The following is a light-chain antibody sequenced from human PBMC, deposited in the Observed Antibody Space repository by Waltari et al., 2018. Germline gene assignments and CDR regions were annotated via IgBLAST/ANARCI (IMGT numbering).Light chain of an antibody. CDR1: RTINNNF. J-gene: IGKJ4*01. CDR3: QQYDGSILT. V-gene: IGKV3-20*01. CDR2: GAS. Sequence: ASRTINNNFLGCDQRKPGQAPSLLIHGASRRATGFPDRFSGSGSGTDFTLTISRLEPEDVAVYYCQQYDGSILTFGGGTKVEI.